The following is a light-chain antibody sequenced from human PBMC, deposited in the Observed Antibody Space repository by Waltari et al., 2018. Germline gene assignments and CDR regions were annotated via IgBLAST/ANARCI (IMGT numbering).Light chain of an antibody. Sequence: EIEMTQSPATLSVSPGERATVPCRASQSVGNKLAWYQQKPGQAPRLLFYDASTRATGNPVRFSGSGSGTEFTLTISSLQSEDFAVYYCQQSNNWPYTFGQGTKLEIK. CDR2: DAS. CDR1: QSVGNK. CDR3: QQSNNWPYT. V-gene: IGKV3-15*01. J-gene: IGKJ2*01.